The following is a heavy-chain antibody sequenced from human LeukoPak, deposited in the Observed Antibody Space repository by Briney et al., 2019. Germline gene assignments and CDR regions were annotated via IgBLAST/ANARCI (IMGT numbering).Heavy chain of an antibody. D-gene: IGHD3-10*01. CDR3: ARDLSPILLWFGELSSGMDV. J-gene: IGHJ6*02. CDR2: IKQDGSEK. V-gene: IGHV3-7*01. CDR1: GFTFSSYW. Sequence: GGSLRLSCAASGFTFSSYWMSWVRQAPGKGLEWVANIKQDGSEKYYVDSVKGRFTISRDNAKNSLYLQMNSLRAEDTAVYYCARDLSPILLWFGELSSGMDVWGQGTTVTVSS.